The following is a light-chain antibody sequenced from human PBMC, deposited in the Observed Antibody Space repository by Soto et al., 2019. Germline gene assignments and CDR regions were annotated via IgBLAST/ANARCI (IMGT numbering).Light chain of an antibody. J-gene: IGKJ5*01. Sequence: AIQVTQSPSSLSASVGDRVTITCRASQDFRGALAWYQQKPGKAPKLLIFDVSTLETGVPARFSGGGSGTEFTLTISSLQPEDFGTYFCQQFNSYPIIFGHGTRLEIK. CDR3: QQFNSYPII. CDR1: QDFRGA. V-gene: IGKV1-13*02. CDR2: DVS.